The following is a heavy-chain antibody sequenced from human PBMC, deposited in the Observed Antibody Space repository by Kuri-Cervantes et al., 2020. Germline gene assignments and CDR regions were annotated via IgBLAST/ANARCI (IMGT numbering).Heavy chain of an antibody. D-gene: IGHD6-19*01. CDR3: AIRVAGTFDY. J-gene: IGHJ4*02. CDR1: GGSISSSSYY. V-gene: IGHV4-39*01. Sequence: SETLSLTCTVSGGSISSSSYYWGWIRQPPGKGLEWIGSIYYSGSTYYNPSLKSRVTISVDTSKNQLSLKLSSVTAADTAVYYCAIRVAGTFDYWGQGTLVTVSS. CDR2: IYYSGST.